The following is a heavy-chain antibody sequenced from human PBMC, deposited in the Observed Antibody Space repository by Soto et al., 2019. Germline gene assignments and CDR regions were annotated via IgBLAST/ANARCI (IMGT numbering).Heavy chain of an antibody. Sequence: QVQLVQSGAEVKKPGSSVKVSCKASGGTFSRYAISWVRQAPGQGLEWMGGIIPIFGTANYAQKFQGRVTITADESTSTAYMELSSLRFEDPAVYYCARAIVGPTTTGWLDPWGQGTLVTVSS. CDR2: IIPIFGTA. CDR3: ARAIVGPTTTGWLDP. D-gene: IGHD1-26*01. V-gene: IGHV1-69*01. CDR1: GGTFSRYA. J-gene: IGHJ5*02.